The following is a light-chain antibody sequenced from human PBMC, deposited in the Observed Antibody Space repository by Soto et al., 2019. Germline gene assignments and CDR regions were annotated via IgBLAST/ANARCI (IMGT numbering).Light chain of an antibody. J-gene: IGKJ1*01. V-gene: IGKV3-15*01. CDR1: QSLRSN. Sequence: DIVMTQSPATLSVSPGERATLSFRASQSLRSNLAWYQQKPGQTPRLLIFGAYTRASGIPGRFSGSGSGTEFTLTISSLQSEDFAAYYCQQYDDWPSFGQGTKVDIK. CDR3: QQYDDWPS. CDR2: GAY.